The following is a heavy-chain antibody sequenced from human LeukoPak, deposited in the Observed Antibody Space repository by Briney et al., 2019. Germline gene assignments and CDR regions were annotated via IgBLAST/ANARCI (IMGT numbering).Heavy chain of an antibody. J-gene: IGHJ4*02. V-gene: IGHV4-4*07. CDR2: IYTSGST. D-gene: IGHD3-16*02. CDR3: ALLYDYVWGSYLDY. Sequence: SETLSLTCTVSGGPISSYYWSWIRQPAGKGLEWIGRIYTSGSTNYNPSLKSRVTMSVDTSKNQFSLKLSSVTAADTAVYYCALLYDYVWGSYLDYWGQGTLVTVSS. CDR1: GGPISSYY.